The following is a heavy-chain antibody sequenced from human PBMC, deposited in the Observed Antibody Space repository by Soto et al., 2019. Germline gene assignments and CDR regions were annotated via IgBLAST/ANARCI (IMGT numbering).Heavy chain of an antibody. CDR3: ARGGYSSSSGPFDY. CDR2: ISYDGSNK. J-gene: IGHJ4*02. Sequence: GGSLRLSCAASGFTFSSYAMHWVRQAPGKGLEWVAVISYDGSNKYYADSVKGRFTISRDNSKNTLYLQMNSLRAEDTAVYYCARGGYSSSSGPFDYWGQGTLVTVSS. D-gene: IGHD6-6*01. V-gene: IGHV3-30-3*01. CDR1: GFTFSSYA.